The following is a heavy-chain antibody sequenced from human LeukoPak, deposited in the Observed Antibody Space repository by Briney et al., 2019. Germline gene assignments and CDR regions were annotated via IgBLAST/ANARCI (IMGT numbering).Heavy chain of an antibody. CDR1: GFTFSSYD. CDR2: ISYDGSNA. CDR3: AKGFDYYYDSSQYYYGMDV. J-gene: IGHJ6*02. Sequence: GGSLRLSCAASGFTFSSYDMHWVRQAPGKGLEWVALISYDGSNAYYADSVKGRFTISRDNSKNTVFLQMISLRAEDTAVYYCAKGFDYYYDSSQYYYGMDVWGQGTTVTVS. V-gene: IGHV3-30*18. D-gene: IGHD3-22*01.